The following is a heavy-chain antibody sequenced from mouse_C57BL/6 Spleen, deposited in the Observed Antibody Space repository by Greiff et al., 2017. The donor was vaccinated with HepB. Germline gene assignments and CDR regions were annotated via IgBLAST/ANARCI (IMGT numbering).Heavy chain of an antibody. J-gene: IGHJ3*01. CDR2: IDPSDGYT. CDR1: GYTFTNYW. D-gene: IGHD2-4*01. V-gene: IGHV1-69*01. Sequence: QVQLQQPGAELVMPGASVKLSCKASGYTFTNYWMHWVKQRPGQGLEWIGEIDPSDGYTNYNQKFKGKSTLTVDKSSSTAYMQLSSLTSEDSAVYYCSRSTMIRRAWFAYWGQGTLGTVSA. CDR3: SRSTMIRRAWFAY.